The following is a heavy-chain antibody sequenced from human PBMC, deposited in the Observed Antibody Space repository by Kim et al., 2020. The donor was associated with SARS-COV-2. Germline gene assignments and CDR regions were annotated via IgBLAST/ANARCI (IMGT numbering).Heavy chain of an antibody. J-gene: IGHJ6*02. CDR2: ISSSSSYI. D-gene: IGHD3-3*01. V-gene: IGHV3-21*01. CDR1: GFTFSSYS. CDR3: AREGAVWSGYPSYYYYYGMDV. Sequence: GGSLRLSCAASGFTFSSYSMNWVRQAPGKGLEWVSSISSSSSYIYYADSVKGRFTISRDNAKNSLYLQMNSLRAEDTAVYYCAREGAVWSGYPSYYYYYGMDVWGQGTTVTVSS.